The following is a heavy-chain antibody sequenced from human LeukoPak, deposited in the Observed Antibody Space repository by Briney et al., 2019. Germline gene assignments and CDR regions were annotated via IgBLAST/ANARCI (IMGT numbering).Heavy chain of an antibody. CDR2: IYTSGST. V-gene: IGHV4-4*09. CDR3: ARGEANWFDP. J-gene: IGHJ5*02. Sequence: SETLSLTCTVSGGSISSYYWSWIRHPPGKGLEWIGYIYTSGSTNYNPSLKSRVTISVDTSKNQFSLKLSSVTAADTAVYYCARGEANWFDPWGQGTLVTVSS. CDR1: GGSISSYY.